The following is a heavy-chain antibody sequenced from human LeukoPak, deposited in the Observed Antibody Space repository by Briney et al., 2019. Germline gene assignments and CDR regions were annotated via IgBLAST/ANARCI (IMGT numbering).Heavy chain of an antibody. J-gene: IGHJ5*02. CDR3: ARGLTSGNA. D-gene: IGHD2-2*01. Sequence: QPGGSLRLSCAASGFTFRSYWMNWVRQAPGKGLLWVSRINTEGSSANYADSVKGRFTISRDNAKNTVYLQMNSLRAEDTAVYYCARGLTSGNAWGQGALVTVSS. V-gene: IGHV3-74*01. CDR2: INTEGSSA. CDR1: GFTFRSYW.